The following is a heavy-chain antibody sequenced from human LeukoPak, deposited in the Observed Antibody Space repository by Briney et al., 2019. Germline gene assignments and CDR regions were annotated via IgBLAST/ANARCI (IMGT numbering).Heavy chain of an antibody. Sequence: GGSLRLSCAASGFTFDDYAMHWVRQAPGKGLEWVSGISWNSGSIGYADSVKGRSTISRDNAKNSLYLQMNSLRAEDTALYYCAKDIRARGYSYGFFGMDVWGQGTTVTVSS. CDR2: ISWNSGSI. V-gene: IGHV3-9*01. CDR3: AKDIRARGYSYGFFGMDV. CDR1: GFTFDDYA. D-gene: IGHD5-18*01. J-gene: IGHJ6*02.